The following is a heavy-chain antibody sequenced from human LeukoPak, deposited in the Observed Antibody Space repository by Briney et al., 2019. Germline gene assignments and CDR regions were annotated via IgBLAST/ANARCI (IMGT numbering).Heavy chain of an antibody. Sequence: APVKVSCKASGYTFTSYDINWVRQATGQGLEWMGWMNPNSGNTGYAQKFQGRVTMTRNTSISTAYMELSSLRSEDTAVYYCARAPRYCSSTSCYSYYGMDVWGQGTTVTVSS. V-gene: IGHV1-8*01. CDR1: GYTFTSYD. CDR2: MNPNSGNT. J-gene: IGHJ6*02. D-gene: IGHD2-2*02. CDR3: ARAPRYCSSTSCYSYYGMDV.